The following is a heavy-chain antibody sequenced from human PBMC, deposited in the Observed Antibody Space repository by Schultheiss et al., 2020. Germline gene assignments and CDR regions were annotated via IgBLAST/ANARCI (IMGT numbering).Heavy chain of an antibody. V-gene: IGHV3-48*03. CDR1: GFTFSSYE. CDR3: ARVDGVDVSPFDY. CDR2: ISSSGSTI. D-gene: IGHD3-3*01. Sequence: GGSLRLSCAASGFTFSSYEMNWVRQAPGKGLEWVSYISSSGSTIYYADSVKGRFTISRDNAKNSLYLQMNSLRAEDTAVYYCARVDGVDVSPFDYWGQGTLVTVSS. J-gene: IGHJ4*02.